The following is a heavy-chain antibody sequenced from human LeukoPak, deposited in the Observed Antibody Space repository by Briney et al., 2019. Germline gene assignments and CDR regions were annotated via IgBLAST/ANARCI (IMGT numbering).Heavy chain of an antibody. CDR2: ISDSGGST. CDR3: VRGYSFSPYGMDV. D-gene: IGHD2-15*01. CDR1: GFSFSSYA. V-gene: IGHV3-64D*09. J-gene: IGHJ6*02. Sequence: GRSLRLSCSASGFSFSSYAMHWVRQAPGKGLEYVSAISDSGGSTNHADSVKGRFTISRDNSKNTLYLQMSSLRAEDTAVYFCVRGYSFSPYGMDVWGQGTTVTVSS.